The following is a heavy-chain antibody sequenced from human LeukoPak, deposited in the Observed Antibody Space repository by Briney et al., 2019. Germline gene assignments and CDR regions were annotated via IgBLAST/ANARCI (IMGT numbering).Heavy chain of an antibody. CDR1: GGSISSGGYY. Sequence: SQTLSLTCTVSGGSISSGGYYWSWIRQHPGKGLEWIGYIYYSGSTYYNPSLKSRVTISVDTSKNQFSLKLSSVTAADTAVYYCARGGLDCSSTSRYGNWFDPWGQGTLVTVSS. V-gene: IGHV4-31*03. D-gene: IGHD2-2*01. J-gene: IGHJ5*02. CDR2: IYYSGST. CDR3: ARGGLDCSSTSRYGNWFDP.